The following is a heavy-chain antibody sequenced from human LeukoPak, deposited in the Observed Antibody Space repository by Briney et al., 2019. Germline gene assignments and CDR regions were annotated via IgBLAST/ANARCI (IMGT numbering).Heavy chain of an antibody. V-gene: IGHV4-59*08. CDR3: ASTGYCIGGSCYSNYFDH. Sequence: PSETLSLTCTVSGVSITSFYWSWIRQPPGKGLEWIGYIYFSGSTNYNPSLKSRVTVSLDTTKNQISLKLSSVSAADTAVYYCASTGYCIGGSCYSNYFDHWGQGTLVTVSS. D-gene: IGHD2-15*01. J-gene: IGHJ4*02. CDR2: IYFSGST. CDR1: GVSITSFY.